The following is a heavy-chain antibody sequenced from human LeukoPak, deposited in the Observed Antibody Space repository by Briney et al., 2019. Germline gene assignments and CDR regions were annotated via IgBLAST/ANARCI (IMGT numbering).Heavy chain of an antibody. V-gene: IGHV3-11*01. Sequence: GGSLRLSCEVSGFTFSDYYMTWFRQAPGKGLEWVSYISSSGGTIYYADSVKGRFTISRDNAKNSLYLQMNSLRAEDTAVYYCARDRYSSGYWGQGPLVTVSS. D-gene: IGHD5-18*01. J-gene: IGHJ4*02. CDR1: GFTFSDYY. CDR3: ARDRYSSGY. CDR2: ISSSGGTI.